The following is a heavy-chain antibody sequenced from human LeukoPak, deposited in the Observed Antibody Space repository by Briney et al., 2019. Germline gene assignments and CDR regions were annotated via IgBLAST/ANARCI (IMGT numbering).Heavy chain of an antibody. CDR1: GGSISSYY. Sequence: SETLSLTCTVSGGSISSYYWSWIRQPPGKGLEWIGYIYYSGSTNYNPSLKSRVTISVDTSKNQFSLKLSSVTAADTAVYYCARSSGWHHVYYYYGMDVWGQGTTVTVSS. CDR3: ARSSGWHHVYYYYGMDV. J-gene: IGHJ6*02. CDR2: IYYSGST. V-gene: IGHV4-59*01. D-gene: IGHD5-24*01.